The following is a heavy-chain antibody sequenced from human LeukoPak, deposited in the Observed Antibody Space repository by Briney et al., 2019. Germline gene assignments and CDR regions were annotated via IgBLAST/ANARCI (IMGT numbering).Heavy chain of an antibody. V-gene: IGHV5-51*01. Sequence: GESLKISCKGSGYSFTSYWIGWVRQMPGKGLEWMGIIYPGDSDTRYSPSFQGPVTISADKSISTAYLQWNSLKASDTAMYYCARRRSPRIFHAFDIWGQGTMVTVSS. CDR1: GYSFTSYW. CDR2: IYPGDSDT. CDR3: ARRRSPRIFHAFDI. J-gene: IGHJ3*02. D-gene: IGHD1-26*01.